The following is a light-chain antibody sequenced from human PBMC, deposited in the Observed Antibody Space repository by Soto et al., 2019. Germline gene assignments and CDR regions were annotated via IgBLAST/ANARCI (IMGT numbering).Light chain of an antibody. J-gene: IGKJ1*01. CDR2: DAS. V-gene: IGKV3-11*01. Sequence: EIVLTQSPATLSLSPGERATLSCGASQSISNYLAWYQHKPGQVPRLLIYDASTRATGIPARFSGSGSGTDFTLTISSLEPEDFAVYFCQLRSNWPPTWTFGQGTKVEVK. CDR3: QLRSNWPPTWT. CDR1: QSISNY.